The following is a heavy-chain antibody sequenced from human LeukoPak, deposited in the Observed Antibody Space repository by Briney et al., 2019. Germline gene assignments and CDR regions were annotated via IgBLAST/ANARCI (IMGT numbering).Heavy chain of an antibody. V-gene: IGHV3-53*01. CDR2: IYSGGST. CDR1: GFTVSSNY. CDR3: AIGSLYSSSWYGSYDY. Sequence: GGSLRLSCAASGFTVSSNYMSWVRQAPGKGLEWVSVIYSGGSTYYADSVKGRFTISRDNSKNTLYLQMNSLRAEDTAVYYCAIGSLYSSSWYGSYDYWGQGTPVTVSS. J-gene: IGHJ4*02. D-gene: IGHD6-13*01.